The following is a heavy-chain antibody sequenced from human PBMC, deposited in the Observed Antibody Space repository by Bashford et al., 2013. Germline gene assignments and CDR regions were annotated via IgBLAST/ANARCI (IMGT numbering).Heavy chain of an antibody. CDR2: ISTDGGTT. CDR1: GFTFSSYA. V-gene: IGHV3-64*02. CDR3: ARIFSRGGGNYYDK. J-gene: IGHJ4*02. Sequence: GGSLRLSCAASGFTFSSYAMHWVRQAPGKGLEYVSAISTDGGTTYYADSVKGRFTISRDNSKNTLYLQMGSLRAEDMAVYYCARIFSRGGGNYYDKWGQGTLVTVSS. D-gene: IGHD2-15*01.